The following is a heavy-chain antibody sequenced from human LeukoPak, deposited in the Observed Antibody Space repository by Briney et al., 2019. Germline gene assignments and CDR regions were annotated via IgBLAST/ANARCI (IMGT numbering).Heavy chain of an antibody. CDR1: GFTFSSYW. CDR2: IKQEGSEK. CDR3: AREITMVRGVSLYNWFDP. V-gene: IGHV3-7*01. J-gene: IGHJ5*02. D-gene: IGHD3-10*01. Sequence: PGGSLRLSCAASGFTFSSYWMNWVRQAPGKGPDWVANIKQEGSEKYYVDSVKGRFTISRDNAKNSLYLQMNSLRAEDTAVYYCAREITMVRGVSLYNWFDPWGQGTLVTVSS.